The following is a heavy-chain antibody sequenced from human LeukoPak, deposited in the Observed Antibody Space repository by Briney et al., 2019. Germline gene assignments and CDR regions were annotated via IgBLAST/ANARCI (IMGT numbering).Heavy chain of an antibody. Sequence: GASVKVSCKASGYTFTSYGISWVRQAPGQGLEWMGWISAYNGNTNYAQKLQGRVTMTTDTSTSTAYMELRSLRSDDTAVYYCARGGIANDYYYYGMDVWGQGTTVTVSS. CDR2: ISAYNGNT. CDR3: ARGGIANDYYYYGMDV. V-gene: IGHV1-18*01. CDR1: GYTFTSYG. J-gene: IGHJ6*02. D-gene: IGHD6-13*01.